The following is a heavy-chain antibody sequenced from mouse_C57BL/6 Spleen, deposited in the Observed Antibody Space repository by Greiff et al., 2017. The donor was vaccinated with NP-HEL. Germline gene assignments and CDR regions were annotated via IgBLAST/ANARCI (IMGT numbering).Heavy chain of an antibody. CDR3: ARDDYDEGPWFAY. D-gene: IGHD2-4*01. CDR2: ISYDGSN. V-gene: IGHV3-6*01. Sequence: EVQVVESGPGLVKPSQSLSLTCSVTGYSITSGYYWNWIRQFPGNKLEWMGYISYDGSNNYNPSLKNRISITRDTPKNQFFLKLNSVTTEDTATYYCARDDYDEGPWFAYWGQGTLVTVSA. CDR1: GYSITSGYY. J-gene: IGHJ3*01.